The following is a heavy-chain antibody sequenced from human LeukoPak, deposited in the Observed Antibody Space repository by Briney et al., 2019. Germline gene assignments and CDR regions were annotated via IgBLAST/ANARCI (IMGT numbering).Heavy chain of an antibody. CDR1: GGSISSYY. J-gene: IGHJ5*02. Sequence: SETLSLTCTVSGGSISSYYWNWIRQPPGQGLEWIGYISNSGSTIYNPSLKSRVTISKNTSKNQISLTLNSVTAADTAVYYCARDTSAAYDYGYHWFDPWGQGTLVTVSS. CDR3: ARDTSAAYDYGYHWFDP. CDR2: ISNSGST. D-gene: IGHD3-10*01. V-gene: IGHV4-59*01.